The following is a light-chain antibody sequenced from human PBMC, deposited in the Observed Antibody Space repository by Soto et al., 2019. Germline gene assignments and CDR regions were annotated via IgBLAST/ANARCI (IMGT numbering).Light chain of an antibody. CDR1: QSVDSY. CDR3: QQHSNRLT. Sequence: EIVLTQSPPTLSLSPGERATLSCRASQSVDSYLAWYQQKPGQAPRLLIFDASNRATGIPARSSGSGSGTDFTLTISSLEPEDFAVYYCQQHSNRLTFGGGTKVEIK. CDR2: DAS. J-gene: IGKJ4*01. V-gene: IGKV3-11*01.